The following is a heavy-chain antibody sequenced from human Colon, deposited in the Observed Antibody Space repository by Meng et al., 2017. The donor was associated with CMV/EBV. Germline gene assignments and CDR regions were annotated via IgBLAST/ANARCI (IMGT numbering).Heavy chain of an antibody. Sequence: QVRLKRWVAVLLKPSETLSLTCAVYGGSFSEYYWSWIRHPPGRGLEWIGEIRHSGSTSYSYNSSLKSRVTISIDTSKNQFSLELTSVTAADTAVYYCAGGSYQAWELLHYWGQGTLVTVSS. D-gene: IGHD1-26*01. CDR2: IRHSGSTSY. V-gene: IGHV4-34*01. J-gene: IGHJ4*02. CDR3: AGGSYQAWELLHY. CDR1: GGSFSEYY.